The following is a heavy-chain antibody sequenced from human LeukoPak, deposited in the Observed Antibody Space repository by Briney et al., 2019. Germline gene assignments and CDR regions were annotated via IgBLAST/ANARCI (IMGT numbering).Heavy chain of an antibody. CDR3: ARPSITIFGVVTNIDAFDI. Sequence: SETLSLTCTVSGGSISSSSYYWGWIRQPPGKGLEWIGSIYYSGSTYYNPSLKSRVTISVDTSKNQFSLKLSSVTAADTAVYYCARPSITIFGVVTNIDAFDIWGQGTMVTVSS. CDR2: IYYSGST. CDR1: GGSISSSSYY. J-gene: IGHJ3*02. D-gene: IGHD3-3*01. V-gene: IGHV4-39*01.